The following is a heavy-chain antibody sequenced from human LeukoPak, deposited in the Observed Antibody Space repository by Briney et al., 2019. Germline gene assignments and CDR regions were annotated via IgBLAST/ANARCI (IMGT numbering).Heavy chain of an antibody. D-gene: IGHD1-26*01. Sequence: SSETLSLTCAVYDGSFSGYYWSWIRQPPGKGLEWIGEINHSGSTNYNPSLKSRVTISVDTSKNQFSLKLSSVTAADTAVYYCARGRPYSGGYHLDYWGQGTLVTVSA. J-gene: IGHJ4*02. CDR2: INHSGST. CDR1: DGSFSGYY. CDR3: ARGRPYSGGYHLDY. V-gene: IGHV4-34*01.